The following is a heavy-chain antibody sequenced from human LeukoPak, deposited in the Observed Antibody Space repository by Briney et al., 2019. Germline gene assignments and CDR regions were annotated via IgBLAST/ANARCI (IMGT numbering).Heavy chain of an antibody. D-gene: IGHD2-21*02. Sequence: ASVKVSCKVSGYTLTELSMHWVRQAPGKGLEWMGGFDPEDGETIYAQKFQGRVTMTEDTSASTAYMELSSLRSEDTAVYYCARGARTANHIVVVTAANHDYWGQGTLVTVSS. CDR1: GYTLTELS. J-gene: IGHJ4*02. CDR2: FDPEDGET. V-gene: IGHV1-24*01. CDR3: ARGARTANHIVVVTAANHDY.